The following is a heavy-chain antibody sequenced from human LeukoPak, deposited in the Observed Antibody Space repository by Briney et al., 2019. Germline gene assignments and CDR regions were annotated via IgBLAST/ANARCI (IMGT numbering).Heavy chain of an antibody. D-gene: IGHD5-24*01. J-gene: IGHJ4*02. Sequence: PGGSLRLSCAASGFTFSSYEMNWVRQAPGKGLEWVSYISGSGGTIYYADSVKGRFTISRDNAKSSLYLQMNSLRAEDTAVYYCARDLTVESPIHEDYWGQGTLVTVSS. CDR2: ISGSGGTI. V-gene: IGHV3-48*03. CDR1: GFTFSSYE. CDR3: ARDLTVESPIHEDY.